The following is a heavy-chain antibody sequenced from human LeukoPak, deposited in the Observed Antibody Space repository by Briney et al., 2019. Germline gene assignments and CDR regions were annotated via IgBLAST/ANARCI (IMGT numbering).Heavy chain of an antibody. CDR2: IYPGDSDT. CDR3: ARHAVRDGYNRHNDY. D-gene: IGHD5-24*01. V-gene: IGHV5-51*01. CDR1: GYSFTTYW. Sequence: GESLKISCEGSGYSFTTYWIAWVRQLPGKGLEWMGIIYPGDSDTRYSPSFQGLVTISADKSISTAYLQWSSLKASDTAMYYCARHAVRDGYNRHNDYWGQGTLVTVSS. J-gene: IGHJ4*02.